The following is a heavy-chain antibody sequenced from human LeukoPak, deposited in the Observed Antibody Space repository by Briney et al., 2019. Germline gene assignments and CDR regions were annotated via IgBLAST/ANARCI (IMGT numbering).Heavy chain of an antibody. CDR2: TSGSGGST. J-gene: IGHJ5*02. CDR3: AKDRWSSTSMRWFDP. V-gene: IGHV3-23*01. CDR1: GFTFSSYA. Sequence: GRSLRLSCAASGFTFSSYAMSWVRQAPGKGLEWVSATSGSGGSTYYADSVKGRFTISRDNSKNTLYLQMNSLRAEDTAVYYCAKDRWSSTSMRWFDPWGQGTLVTVSS. D-gene: IGHD2-2*01.